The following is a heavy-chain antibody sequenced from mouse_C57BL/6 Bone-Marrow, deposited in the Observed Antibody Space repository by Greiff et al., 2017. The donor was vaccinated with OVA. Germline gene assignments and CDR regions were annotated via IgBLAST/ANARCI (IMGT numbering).Heavy chain of an antibody. CDR3: ARGGGSSLFAY. V-gene: IGHV5-6*01. CDR2: ISSGGSYT. CDR1: GFTFSSYG. J-gene: IGHJ3*01. Sequence: EVKVVESGGDLVKPGGSLKLSCAASGFTFSSYGMSWVRQTPDKRLAWVATISSGGSYTYYPDSVKGRFTISRDKAKNTLYLQMSSLKSEDTAMYYCARGGGSSLFAYWGQGTLVTVSA. D-gene: IGHD1-1*01.